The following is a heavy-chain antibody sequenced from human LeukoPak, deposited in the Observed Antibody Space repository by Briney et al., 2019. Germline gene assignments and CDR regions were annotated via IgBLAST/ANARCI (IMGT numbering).Heavy chain of an antibody. J-gene: IGHJ6*02. Sequence: ASVKVSCKASGYTFTGYYMHWVRQAPGQGLEWMGRINPNSGGTNYAQKFQGRVTMTRDTSISTAYMELSRLRSDDTAVYYCARGGDDDFDYYYGMDVWGQGTTVTVSS. V-gene: IGHV1-2*06. D-gene: IGHD4-17*01. CDR2: INPNSGGT. CDR1: GYTFTGYY. CDR3: ARGGDDDFDYYYGMDV.